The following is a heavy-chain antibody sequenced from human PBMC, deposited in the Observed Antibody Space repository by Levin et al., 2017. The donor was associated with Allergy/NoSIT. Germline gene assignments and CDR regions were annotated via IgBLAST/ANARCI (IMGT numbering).Heavy chain of an antibody. D-gene: IGHD3-10*01. Sequence: SETLSLTCSVSGDSITTDTYYWGWIRQPPGKGLQWIGTIFYTGTTYYNPSLKSRLTISVDTPKNQISLSLRSVTAADTAVYYCARQWFRELRLDNWGQGTLITVSS. V-gene: IGHV4-39*01. CDR2: IFYTGTT. CDR3: ARQWFRELRLDN. CDR1: GDSITTDTYY. J-gene: IGHJ4*02.